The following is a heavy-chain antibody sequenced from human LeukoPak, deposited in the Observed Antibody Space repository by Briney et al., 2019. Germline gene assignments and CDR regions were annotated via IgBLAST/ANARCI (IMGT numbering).Heavy chain of an antibody. Sequence: SETLSLTCTVSGGSIRNSYYYWGWIRQPPGKGLEWIGEIYHSGSTNYNPSLKSRVTISVDKSKNQFSLKLSSVTAADTAVYYCARVRGAPHLAFDIWGQGTMVTVSS. CDR3: ARVRGAPHLAFDI. V-gene: IGHV4-39*07. D-gene: IGHD3-10*01. J-gene: IGHJ3*02. CDR2: IYHSGST. CDR1: GGSIRNSYYY.